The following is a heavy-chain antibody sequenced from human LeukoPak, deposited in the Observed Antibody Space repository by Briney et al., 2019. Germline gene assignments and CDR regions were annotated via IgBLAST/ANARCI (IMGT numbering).Heavy chain of an antibody. D-gene: IGHD5-12*01. CDR2: IIGSSGST. Sequence: GRSLRLSCVASGFSFNNYAMNWVRQAPGKGLVWVSLIIGSSGSTFYADSVKGRFTISRDKSKNTLYLQMNSLRAEDTAVYYCAKGAYDYVEIAYFDYWGQGSLVTVSS. V-gene: IGHV3-23*01. CDR1: GFSFNNYA. J-gene: IGHJ4*02. CDR3: AKGAYDYVEIAYFDY.